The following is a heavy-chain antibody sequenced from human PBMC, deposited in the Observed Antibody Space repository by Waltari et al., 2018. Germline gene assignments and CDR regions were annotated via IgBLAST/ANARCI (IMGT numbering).Heavy chain of an antibody. J-gene: IGHJ5*02. Sequence: EVQLVESGGGLVQPGGSLKLSCAASGFTFSDSPMHWVRQAPGKGLEWVGRIRGQAKHYATGYAAAVKGRFTIFRDNSANMAYLQMSSLKTEDTGVYYCSRRFPGSDPWGQGTLVSVSS. CDR2: IRGQAKHYAT. V-gene: IGHV3-73*01. D-gene: IGHD2-21*01. CDR1: GFTFSDSP. CDR3: SRRFPGSDP.